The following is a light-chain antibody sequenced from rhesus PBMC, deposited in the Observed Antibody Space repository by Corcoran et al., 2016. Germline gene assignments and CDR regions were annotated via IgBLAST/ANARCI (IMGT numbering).Light chain of an antibody. CDR1: QGIRSY. J-gene: IGKJ1*01. CDR3: LQHNYYPPT. Sequence: DIQMTQSPSSLSASVGDTVTITCRASQGIRSYLNWFQQKPGKAPKLLIYAATTLQSGVPSRFSGSGAGTDFTLTINSLQPEDFAAYYCLQHNYYPPTFGQGTKVEIK. CDR2: AAT. V-gene: IGKV1-28*03.